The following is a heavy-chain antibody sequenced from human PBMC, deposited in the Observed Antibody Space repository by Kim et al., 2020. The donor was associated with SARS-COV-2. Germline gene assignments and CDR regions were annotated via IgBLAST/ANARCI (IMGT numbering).Heavy chain of an antibody. V-gene: IGHV1-24*01. CDR1: GYTLTELS. CDR3: ATSIAAAGTPGDYSYYSGMDV. CDR2: FDPEDGET. D-gene: IGHD6-13*01. Sequence: ASVKVSCKVSGYTLTELSMHWVRQAPGKGLEWMGGFDPEDGETIYAQKFQGRVTMTEDTSTDTAYMELSSLRSEDTAVYYCATSIAAAGTPGDYSYYSGMDVWGQGTTVTVSS. J-gene: IGHJ6*02.